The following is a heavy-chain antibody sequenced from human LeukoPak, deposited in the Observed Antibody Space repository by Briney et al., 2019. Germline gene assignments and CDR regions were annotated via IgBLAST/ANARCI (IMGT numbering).Heavy chain of an antibody. J-gene: IGHJ6*03. D-gene: IGHD3-10*01. Sequence: GGSLRLSCAASGFTFSSYWMSWVRQAPGRGREWVANIKQDGSEKYYVDSAKGRFTISRDNAKNSLYLQMNSLRAEDTAVYYCARPGGYYYYYYLDVWGKGTTVTVSS. V-gene: IGHV3-7*01. CDR1: GFTFSSYW. CDR3: ARPGGYYYYYYLDV. CDR2: IKQDGSEK.